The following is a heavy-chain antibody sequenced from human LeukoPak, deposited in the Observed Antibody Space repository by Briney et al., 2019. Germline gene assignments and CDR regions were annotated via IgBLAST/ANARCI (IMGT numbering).Heavy chain of an antibody. D-gene: IGHD3-9*01. Sequence: PGGSLSLSCAASGFTFSNYAMSWVRQAPGKGLEWVSAITGGGSGIYYADSMKSRFTISRDNSKNTLYLQINSLRAEDTAVYYCAKWGDYDVVTGYYVSDYWGQGTLVTVSS. V-gene: IGHV3-23*01. CDR2: ITGGGSGI. CDR3: AKWGDYDVVTGYYVSDY. CDR1: GFTFSNYA. J-gene: IGHJ4*02.